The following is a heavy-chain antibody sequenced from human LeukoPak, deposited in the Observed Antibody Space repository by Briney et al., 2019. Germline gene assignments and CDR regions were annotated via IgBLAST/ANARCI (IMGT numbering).Heavy chain of an antibody. CDR3: ARARRYRSSWYHDY. J-gene: IGHJ4*02. CDR2: ISSSSSTI. V-gene: IGHV3-48*02. CDR1: GLTFSNAW. Sequence: GGSLRLSCAASGLTFSNAWMNWVRQAPGKGLDWVSYISSSSSTIYYADSVKGRFTISGDNANNSLYLQMNSLRDEDTAVYYCARARRYRSSWYHDYWGQGSLVTVSS. D-gene: IGHD6-13*01.